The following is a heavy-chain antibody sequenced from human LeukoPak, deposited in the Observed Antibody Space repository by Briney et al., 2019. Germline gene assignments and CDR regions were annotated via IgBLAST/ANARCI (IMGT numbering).Heavy chain of an antibody. D-gene: IGHD3-22*01. CDR2: ISAYNGNT. CDR1: GYTFTSYG. Sequence: ASVKVSCKASGYTFTSYGISWVRQAPGQGLEWMGWISAYNGNTNYAQKLQGRVTMTTDTSTSTAYMELRSLRSDDTAVYYCARDGTPYYYDSSGIYPFDYWGQGTLVTVSS. V-gene: IGHV1-18*01. J-gene: IGHJ4*02. CDR3: ARDGTPYYYDSSGIYPFDY.